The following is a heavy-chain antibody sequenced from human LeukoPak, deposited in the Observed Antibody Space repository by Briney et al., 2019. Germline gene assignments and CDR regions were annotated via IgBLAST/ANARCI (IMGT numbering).Heavy chain of an antibody. Sequence: ASVTVSRKASGFTFTNYDINWVRRATGQGLEWMGWMNPINGNTGYAQKFQGRVTMTRDTSISTAYMELRGLTSEDTAVYYCARDMVRGVIHYYYYGMDVWGQGTTVTVSS. J-gene: IGHJ6*02. D-gene: IGHD3-10*01. CDR1: GFTFTNYD. CDR3: ARDMVRGVIHYYYYGMDV. V-gene: IGHV1-8*01. CDR2: MNPINGNT.